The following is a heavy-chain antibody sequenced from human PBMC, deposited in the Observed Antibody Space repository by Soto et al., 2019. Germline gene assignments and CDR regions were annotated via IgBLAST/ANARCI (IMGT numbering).Heavy chain of an antibody. CDR1: DDSISNYY. V-gene: IGHV4-59*08. Sequence: QVQLQESGPGLVKPSETLSLTCTVSDDSISNYYWSWIRQPPGKELEWIGYIVSSGNTYYNPSLKSRVAISVEPSKNHFSLKLSSVTAADTAVYYCARRGRGYDHYYMDVWGKGTTVTVSS. CDR2: IVSSGNT. D-gene: IGHD3-10*01. J-gene: IGHJ6*03. CDR3: ARRGRGYDHYYMDV.